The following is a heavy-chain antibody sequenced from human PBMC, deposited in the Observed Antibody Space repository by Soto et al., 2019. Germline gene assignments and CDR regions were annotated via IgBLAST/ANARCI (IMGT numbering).Heavy chain of an antibody. CDR3: AGYCIVATGYYYGMDV. Sequence: ASVKVSCKASGYTFTSYYMHWVPQAPGQGLEWMGIINPSGGRTSYAQKFQGRVTMTRDTSTSTVYMELSSLRSEDTAVYYCAGYCIVATGYYYGMDVWAQGTTVTVS. D-gene: IGHD5-12*01. CDR2: INPSGGRT. J-gene: IGHJ6*02. CDR1: GYTFTSYY. V-gene: IGHV1-46*03.